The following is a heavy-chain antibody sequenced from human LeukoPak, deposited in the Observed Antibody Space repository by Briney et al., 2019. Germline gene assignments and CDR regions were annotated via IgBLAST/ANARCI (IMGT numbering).Heavy chain of an antibody. CDR3: ARDGDFWSGYSYYYGMDV. J-gene: IGHJ6*02. V-gene: IGHV1-18*01. CDR2: ISAYNGNT. CDR1: GYTFTSYG. D-gene: IGHD3-3*01. Sequence: ALVKVSCKASGYTFTSYGISWVRQAPGQGLEWMGWISAYNGNTNYAQKLQGRVTMTTDTSTSTAYMELRSLRSDDTAVYYCARDGDFWSGYSYYYGMDVWGQGTTVTVSS.